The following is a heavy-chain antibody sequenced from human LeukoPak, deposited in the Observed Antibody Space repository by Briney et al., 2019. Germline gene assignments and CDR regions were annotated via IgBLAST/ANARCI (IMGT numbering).Heavy chain of an antibody. CDR1: GGSISSGGDS. CDR2: IYHSGST. CDR3: ARLYSYGPGGMDV. V-gene: IGHV4-30-2*01. D-gene: IGHD5-18*01. J-gene: IGHJ6*02. Sequence: SETLSLTCAVSGGSISSGGDSWSWIRQPPGKGLEWIGYIYHSGSTYYNPSLKSRVTISVDRSKNQFSLKLSSVTAADTAVYYCARLYSYGPGGMDVWGQGTTVTVSS.